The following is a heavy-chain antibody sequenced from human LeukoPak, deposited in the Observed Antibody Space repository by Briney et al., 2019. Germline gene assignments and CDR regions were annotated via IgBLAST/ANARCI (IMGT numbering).Heavy chain of an antibody. Sequence: PSETLSLTCTVSGGSISSYYWSWIRQPPGKGLEWIGFISYSGSTNYSPSLKSRVTISANTSKNQFSLKLSSVTAADTAVYYCARAISMYYYDSSGYYSGHDAFDIWGQGTMVTVSS. CDR2: ISYSGST. J-gene: IGHJ3*02. CDR1: GGSISSYY. D-gene: IGHD3-22*01. V-gene: IGHV4-59*12. CDR3: ARAISMYYYDSSGYYSGHDAFDI.